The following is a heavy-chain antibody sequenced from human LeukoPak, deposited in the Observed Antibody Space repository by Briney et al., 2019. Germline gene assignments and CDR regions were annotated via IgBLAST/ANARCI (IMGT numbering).Heavy chain of an antibody. CDR1: GGSVSSGSYY. CDR2: IYYTGST. D-gene: IGHD3-22*01. Sequence: SETLSLTCAVSGGSVSSGSYYWTWIRQPPGKGLEWIGCIYYTGSTNYNPSLKSRVTISADTSKNQFSLKLSSVTAADTAVYYCARDEYYYDSRGFSYYFDYWGQGTLVTVSS. J-gene: IGHJ4*02. V-gene: IGHV4-61*01. CDR3: ARDEYYYDSRGFSYYFDY.